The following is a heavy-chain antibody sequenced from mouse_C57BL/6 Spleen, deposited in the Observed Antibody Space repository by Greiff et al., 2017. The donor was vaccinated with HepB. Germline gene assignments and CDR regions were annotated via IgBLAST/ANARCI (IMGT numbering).Heavy chain of an antibody. J-gene: IGHJ4*01. CDR2: IDPSDSYT. Sequence: VQLQQPGAELVMPGASVKLSCKASGYTFTSYWMHWVKQRPGQGLEWIGEIDPSDSYTNSNQKFKGKSTLTVDKSSSTAYMQLSSLTSEDSAVYYCARKFNYYGSRSGAMDYWGQGTSVTVSS. V-gene: IGHV1-69*01. CDR1: GYTFTSYW. D-gene: IGHD1-1*01. CDR3: ARKFNYYGSRSGAMDY.